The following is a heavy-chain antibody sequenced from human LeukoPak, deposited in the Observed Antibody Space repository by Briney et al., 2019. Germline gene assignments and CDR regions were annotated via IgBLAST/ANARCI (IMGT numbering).Heavy chain of an antibody. J-gene: IGHJ6*03. CDR1: GGSISSSSYS. Sequence: PSETLSLTCNVSGGSISSSSYSWGWIRQPPGKGLEWIGTILYSGSTHYTPSLESRVTISVDTSKNQFPLKLTSVTAADTAVYYCARLAGLDKRSGYQLPKPYYLDVWGKGTTVTVSS. CDR2: ILYSGST. D-gene: IGHD2-2*01. V-gene: IGHV4-39*06. CDR3: ARLAGLDKRSGYQLPKPYYLDV.